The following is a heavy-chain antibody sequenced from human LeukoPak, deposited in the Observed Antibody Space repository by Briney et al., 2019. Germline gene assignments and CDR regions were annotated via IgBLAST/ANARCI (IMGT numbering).Heavy chain of an antibody. CDR1: GFTFSSYA. CDR2: ISGSGGST. CDR3: AKLTMVRGVIIFSPPGGAFDI. Sequence: GGSLRLPCAASGFTFSSYAMSWVRQAPGKGLEWVSAISGSGGSTYYADSVKGRFTISRDNSKNTLYLQMNSLRAEDTAVYYCAKLTMVRGVIIFSPPGGAFDIWGQGTMVTVSS. D-gene: IGHD3-10*01. J-gene: IGHJ3*02. V-gene: IGHV3-23*01.